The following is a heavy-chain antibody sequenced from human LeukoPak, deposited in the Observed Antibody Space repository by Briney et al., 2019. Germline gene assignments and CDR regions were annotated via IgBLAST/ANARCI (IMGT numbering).Heavy chain of an antibody. CDR2: IIPIFGTA. CDR1: GGTFSSYA. V-gene: IGHV1-69*01. Sequence: SVKVSCKASGGTFSSYAISWVRQAPGQGLEWMGGIIPIFGTANYAQKFQGRVTITADESTSTAYMEPSSLRSEDTAVYYCARGVVPAAIWKGSIDYYYYGMDVWGQGTTVTVSS. CDR3: ARGVVPAAIWKGSIDYYYYGMDV. J-gene: IGHJ6*02. D-gene: IGHD2-2*02.